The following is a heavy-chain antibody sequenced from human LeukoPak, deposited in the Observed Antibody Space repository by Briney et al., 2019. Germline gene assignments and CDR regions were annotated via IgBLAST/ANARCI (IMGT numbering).Heavy chain of an antibody. CDR3: ARQGTSYYFDY. Sequence: GESLKISCKGSGYSFSNYWIGWVRQMPGKGLEWMGIIYPGEYDIRYSPSFQGQVTISADKSISTAYLQWSSLKASDTAMYYCARQGTSYYFDYWGQGTLVTVSS. V-gene: IGHV5-51*01. CDR2: IYPGEYDI. CDR1: GYSFSNYW. J-gene: IGHJ4*02. D-gene: IGHD3-10*01.